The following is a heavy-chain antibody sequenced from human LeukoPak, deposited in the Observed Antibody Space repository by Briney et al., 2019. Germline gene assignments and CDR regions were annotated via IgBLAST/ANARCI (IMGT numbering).Heavy chain of an antibody. CDR2: VSRRSSFI. V-gene: IGHV3-21*01. CDR3: ARVSDAYDYFFDY. Sequence: GGSLRLSCAASGFAFSSYSMNWVRQAPGKGLEWVSSVSRRSSFIFYADSVQGRFTVSRDDAKDSPFLQMNSLRAEDTAVYYCARVSDAYDYFFDYWGQGTLVTVSS. D-gene: IGHD5-12*01. J-gene: IGHJ4*02. CDR1: GFAFSSYS.